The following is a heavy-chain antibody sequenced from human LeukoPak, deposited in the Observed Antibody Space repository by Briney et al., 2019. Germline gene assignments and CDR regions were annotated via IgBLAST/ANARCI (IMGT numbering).Heavy chain of an antibody. CDR1: GGSISSVHYF. CDR3: ARTMVRGVALYY. J-gene: IGHJ4*02. D-gene: IGHD3-10*01. V-gene: IGHV4-61*02. CDR2: IYASGST. Sequence: PSETLTLPCTVSGGSISSVHYFWRWIRQPAGKGLEWIGRIYASGSTNYHPSLNSQVTIAIDTSKNPFSLKLTSVTAAATAVYYCARTMVRGVALYYWGQGTLVTVSS.